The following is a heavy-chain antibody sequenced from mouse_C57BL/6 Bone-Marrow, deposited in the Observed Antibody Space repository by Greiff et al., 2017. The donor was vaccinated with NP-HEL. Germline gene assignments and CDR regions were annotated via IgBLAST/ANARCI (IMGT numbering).Heavy chain of an antibody. J-gene: IGHJ3*01. D-gene: IGHD1-1*01. CDR3: ATHYGSSLAWFAY. CDR2: IWTGGGT. Sequence: VHLVESGPGLVAPSQSLSITCTVSGFSLTSYAISWVRQPPGKGLEWLGVIWTGGGTNYNSALNSRLSISKDNSKSQVFLKMNSLQTDDTARYYCATHYGSSLAWFAYWGQGTLVTVSA. CDR1: GFSLTSYA. V-gene: IGHV2-9-1*01.